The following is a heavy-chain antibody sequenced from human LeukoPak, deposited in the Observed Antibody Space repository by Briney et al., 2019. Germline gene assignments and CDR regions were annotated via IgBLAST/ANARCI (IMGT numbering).Heavy chain of an antibody. CDR2: ISAYNGNT. Sequence: DSVKVSCKASGYTFTSYGSSWVRQAPGQGLEWMGWISAYNGNTNYAQKLQGRVTMTTDTSTSTAYMELRSLRSDDTAVYYCARDPSQWLVRAEYFQHWGQGTLVTVSS. V-gene: IGHV1-18*04. J-gene: IGHJ1*01. CDR3: ARDPSQWLVRAEYFQH. D-gene: IGHD6-19*01. CDR1: GYTFTSYG.